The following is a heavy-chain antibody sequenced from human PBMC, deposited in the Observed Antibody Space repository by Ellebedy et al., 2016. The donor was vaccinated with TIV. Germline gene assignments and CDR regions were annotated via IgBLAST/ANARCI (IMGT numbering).Heavy chain of an antibody. CDR3: AKGRGGGSDSSAPRYYFDY. V-gene: IGHV3-23*01. CDR1: GFTFSSYA. J-gene: IGHJ4*02. D-gene: IGHD3-22*01. CDR2: FGVSGDST. Sequence: GESLKISCAASGFTFSSYAMSWVRQAPGKGLEWVSGFGVSGDSTYYADSVKGRFIISRDNSKRTVYLQMNSLRAEDTAVYYCAKGRGGGSDSSAPRYYFDYWGLGTLVTVSS.